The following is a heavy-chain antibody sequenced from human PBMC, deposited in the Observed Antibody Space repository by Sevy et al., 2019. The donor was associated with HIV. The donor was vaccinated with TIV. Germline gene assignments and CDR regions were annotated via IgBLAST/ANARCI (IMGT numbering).Heavy chain of an antibody. J-gene: IGHJ4*02. CDR2: INQDGSVK. D-gene: IGHD1-1*01. CDR1: GFTFSSYW. Sequence: GGSLRLSCVASGFTFSSYWMNWVRLAPGKGLEWVANINQDGSVKYFVDSVKGRFTISRDNAKNSLYLQMNSLTVEDTAIYYCAREWYMKSGDYWGQGTLVTVSS. CDR3: AREWYMKSGDY. V-gene: IGHV3-7*01.